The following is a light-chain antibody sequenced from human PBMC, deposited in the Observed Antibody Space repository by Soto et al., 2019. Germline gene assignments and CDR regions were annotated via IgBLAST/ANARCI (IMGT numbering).Light chain of an antibody. CDR2: AAS. CDR1: QGISSY. J-gene: IGKJ2*01. CDR3: QQFNSYPYT. Sequence: DIQLTQSPSFLSASVGDRVTITCRGSQGISSYLSWYQQKPGKAPKLLIYAASTLQSGVPSRFSGSGSGTEFTLTISSLQPEDFATYYCQQFNSYPYTFVQGTKLEIK. V-gene: IGKV1-9*01.